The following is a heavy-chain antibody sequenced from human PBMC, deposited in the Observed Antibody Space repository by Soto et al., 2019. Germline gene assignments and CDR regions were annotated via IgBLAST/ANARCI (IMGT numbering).Heavy chain of an antibody. Sequence: QVQLVQSGAEVKKPGASVKVSCKASGYTFTSYDINWVRQATGQGLEWMGWMNTNSGNTGYAKKFQGRGTMTRKTSRSTAYMELSSLRSEDTAVYYCASVGYCISTSCYSYGMDVWGQGSTVTVSS. D-gene: IGHD2-2*01. J-gene: IGHJ6*02. CDR1: GYTFTSYD. V-gene: IGHV1-8*01. CDR2: MNTNSGNT. CDR3: ASVGYCISTSCYSYGMDV.